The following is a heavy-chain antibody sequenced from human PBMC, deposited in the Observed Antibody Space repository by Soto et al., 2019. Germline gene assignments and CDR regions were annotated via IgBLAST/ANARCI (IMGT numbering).Heavy chain of an antibody. CDR3: ARGGVVGAYFDY. CDR1: GGSISSYY. V-gene: IGHV4-59*01. D-gene: IGHD2-15*01. J-gene: IGHJ4*02. Sequence: QVQLQESGPGLVKPSETLSLTCTVSGGSISSYYWSWIRQPPGKGLEWIGYIYYSGSTNYNPSLKSRVTISVDTSKNQFSLKLSSVTAADTAVYYCARGGVVGAYFDYWGQGTLVTVSS. CDR2: IYYSGST.